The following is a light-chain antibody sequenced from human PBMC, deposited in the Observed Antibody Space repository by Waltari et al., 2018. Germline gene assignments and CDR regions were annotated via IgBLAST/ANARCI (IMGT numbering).Light chain of an antibody. CDR1: RGHNSYA. CDR3: QTWGTGIV. Sequence: QLVLTQSPSASASLGASVKLTCTLSRGHNSYAIAWPQQQPQKGPRFLMKLNGDGSHTKGDGIPARFSGSSSGAERYLTISSLQSEDEADYYCQTWGTGIVFGGGTKLTVL. CDR2: LNGDGSH. J-gene: IGLJ3*02. V-gene: IGLV4-69*01.